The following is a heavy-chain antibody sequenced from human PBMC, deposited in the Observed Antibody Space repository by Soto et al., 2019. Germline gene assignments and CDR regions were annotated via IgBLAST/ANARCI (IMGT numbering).Heavy chain of an antibody. CDR2: IIPIFGTA. J-gene: IGHJ6*02. CDR1: GGTFSSYA. CDR3: ARDNGYSSSSDYYYYGMDV. V-gene: IGHV1-69*13. Sequence: SVKVSCKASGGTFSSYAISWVRQAPGQGIDWMGGIIPIFGTANYAQKFQGRVTITADESTSTAYMELSSLRSEDTAVYYCARDNGYSSSSDYYYYGMDVWGQGTTVTVSS. D-gene: IGHD6-6*01.